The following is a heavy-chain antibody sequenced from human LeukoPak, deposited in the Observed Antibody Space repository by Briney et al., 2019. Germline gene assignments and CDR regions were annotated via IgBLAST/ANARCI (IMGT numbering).Heavy chain of an antibody. CDR2: IRSKANSYAT. CDR1: GFTFSGSA. CDR3: TRHRGYSSGWYYFDY. J-gene: IGHJ4*02. V-gene: IGHV3-73*01. D-gene: IGHD6-19*01. Sequence: GGSLRLSCAASGFTFSGSAMHWVRQASGKGLEWVGRIRSKANSYATAYAASVKGRFTISRDDSKTTAYLQMNSLKTEDTAVYYCTRHRGYSSGWYYFDYWGQGTLVTVSS.